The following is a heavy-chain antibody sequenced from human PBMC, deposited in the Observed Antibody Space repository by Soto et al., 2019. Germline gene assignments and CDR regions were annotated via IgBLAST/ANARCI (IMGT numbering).Heavy chain of an antibody. D-gene: IGHD6-13*01. V-gene: IGHV3-23*01. CDR1: GFTFSSYA. CDR2: ISGSGGST. J-gene: IGHJ4*02. CDR3: AKGLSDSSSWYCFDY. Sequence: EVQLLESGGGLVQPGGSLRLPCAASGFTFSSYAMSWGRQAPGKGLEWVSAISGSGGSTYYADSVKGRFTISRDNSKNTLYLKMNSLRAEDTAVYYCAKGLSDSSSWYCFDYWGQGTLVTVSS.